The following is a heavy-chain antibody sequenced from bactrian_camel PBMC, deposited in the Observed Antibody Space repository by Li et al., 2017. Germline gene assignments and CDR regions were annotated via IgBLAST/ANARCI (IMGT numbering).Heavy chain of an antibody. Sequence: VQLVESGGGSVQAGGSLRLSCATSGFTFSLWSIAWFRQAPGKEREGVATIDAENTATYGKSVKGRFTISKDSAKNTLYLQMNSLKPEDTAMYYCAADARQYAGSWRSLVADSFDYWGQGTQVTVS. CDR3: AADARQYAGSWRSLVADSFDY. D-gene: IGHD6*01. CDR2: IDAENTA. V-gene: IGHV3S55*01. CDR1: GFTFSLWS. J-gene: IGHJ4*01.